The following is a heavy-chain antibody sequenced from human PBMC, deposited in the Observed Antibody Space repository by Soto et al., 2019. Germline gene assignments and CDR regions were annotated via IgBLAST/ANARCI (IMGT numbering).Heavy chain of an antibody. CDR1: GFSFGTYW. D-gene: IGHD3-3*01. CDR2: IKDDGSER. CDR3: ARDVGPVTIFGEALSGYFDF. J-gene: IGHJ4*02. Sequence: GGSLRLSCAVSGFSFGTYWMSWVRQAPGKGLEWLASIKDDGSERYYLDSVKGRFTISRDNAKDSLSLQMNSLRGEDTAFYYCARDVGPVTIFGEALSGYFDFWGQGTLVTVSS. V-gene: IGHV3-7*03.